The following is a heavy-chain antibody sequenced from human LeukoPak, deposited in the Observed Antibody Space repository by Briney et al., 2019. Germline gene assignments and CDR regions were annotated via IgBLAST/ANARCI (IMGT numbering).Heavy chain of an antibody. CDR2: INPNSGGT. D-gene: IGHD6-13*01. V-gene: IGHV1-2*02. J-gene: IGHJ3*02. Sequence: GASVKVSCKASGYTFTGYYMHWVRQAPGQGLEWMGWINPNSGGTNYAQKFQGRVTMTRDTSISTAYMERSRLRSDDTAVYYCARVRAGEQLARGGAFDIWGQGTMVTVSS. CDR1: GYTFTGYY. CDR3: ARVRAGEQLARGGAFDI.